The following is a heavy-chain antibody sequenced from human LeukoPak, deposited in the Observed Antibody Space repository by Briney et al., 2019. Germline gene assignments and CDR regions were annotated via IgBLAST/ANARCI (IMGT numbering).Heavy chain of an antibody. D-gene: IGHD3-10*01. CDR2: IYYSGST. J-gene: IGHJ4*02. V-gene: IGHV4-59*01. CDR3: ARGGYYDSGSYYDFDC. CDR1: GGSISNYY. Sequence: SETLSLTCSVSGGSISNYYWSWIRQSPGKGLEWIAYIYYSGSTNYNPSLKSRVTISVDTSKNQFSLKLTSVTAADTAVYYCARGGYYDSGSYYDFDCWGQGTLVTVSS.